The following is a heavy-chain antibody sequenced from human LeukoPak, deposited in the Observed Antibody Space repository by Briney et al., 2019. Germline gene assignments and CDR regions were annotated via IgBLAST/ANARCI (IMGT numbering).Heavy chain of an antibody. D-gene: IGHD2-15*01. CDR2: VSGGGSTT. CDR1: GFTLSSYG. CDR3: AKPHTPYCSGGTCYLFDY. V-gene: IGHV3-23*01. Sequence: GGSLRLSCAASGFTLSSYGMSWVRQAPGKGLEWVSTVSGGGSTTYYADSVKGRLTISRDNSNNTVYLQMNSLRVDDTAVYYRAKPHTPYCSGGTCYLFDYWGQGTLVTVSS. J-gene: IGHJ4*02.